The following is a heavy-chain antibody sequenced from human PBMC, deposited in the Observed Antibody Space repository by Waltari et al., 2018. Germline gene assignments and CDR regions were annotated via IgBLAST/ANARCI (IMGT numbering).Heavy chain of an antibody. CDR2: IIPIFGTA. J-gene: IGHJ6*02. CDR3: ARSYYDSTNYYYYGMDV. Sequence: QVQLVQSGAEVKKPGSSVKVSCKASGGTFSSYAISWVRQAPGQGLEWMGGIIPIFGTANYTQKFQGRVTITADESTSTAYMELSSLRSEDTAVYYCARSYYDSTNYYYYGMDVWGQGTTVTVSS. CDR1: GGTFSSYA. V-gene: IGHV1-69*01. D-gene: IGHD3-22*01.